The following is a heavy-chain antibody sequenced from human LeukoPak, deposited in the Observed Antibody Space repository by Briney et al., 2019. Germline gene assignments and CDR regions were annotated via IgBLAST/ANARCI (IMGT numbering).Heavy chain of an antibody. V-gene: IGHV1-2*02. J-gene: IGHJ4*02. CDR3: AREKSYSFVDY. D-gene: IGHD3-16*02. Sequence: ASVKVSCKASAYTFTGYYVHWVRQAPGQGLEWMGWVNPHSGDTSYAQNFQGRVTMTRDTSISTAYMELSRLTSDDTAVYYCAREKSYSFVDYWGQGTLVTVSS. CDR2: VNPHSGDT. CDR1: AYTFTGYY.